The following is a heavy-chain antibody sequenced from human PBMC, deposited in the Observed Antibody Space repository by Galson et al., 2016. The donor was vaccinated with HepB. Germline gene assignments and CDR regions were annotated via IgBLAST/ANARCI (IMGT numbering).Heavy chain of an antibody. CDR3: TTEDHSGSYYTSYYFDY. Sequence: SLRLSCAASGFTFTNACMSWVRQAPGKGLEWVGRIKSKTDGGRADYAAPVKGRFKISRDDSKDILYMEMNSLKTEDTAVYYCTTEDHSGSYYTSYYFDYWGQGTLVTVSS. CDR2: IKSKTDGGRA. D-gene: IGHD3-10*01. CDR1: GFTFTNAC. V-gene: IGHV3-15*01. J-gene: IGHJ4*02.